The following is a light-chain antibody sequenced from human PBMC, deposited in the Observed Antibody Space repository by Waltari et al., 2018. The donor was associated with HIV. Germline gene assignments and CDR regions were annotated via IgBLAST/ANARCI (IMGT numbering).Light chain of an antibody. Sequence: SYVLTQPPSVSVAPGQTARITCGGNIIGSKSVHWYQQKPGQPPVLVVYNDTDRPSGIPERFSGHNSGNTATLTISRVEAGDEAYYYCQVWDSSSDHVVFGGGTKLTVL. CDR2: NDT. CDR1: IIGSKS. CDR3: QVWDSSSDHVV. J-gene: IGLJ2*01. V-gene: IGLV3-21*02.